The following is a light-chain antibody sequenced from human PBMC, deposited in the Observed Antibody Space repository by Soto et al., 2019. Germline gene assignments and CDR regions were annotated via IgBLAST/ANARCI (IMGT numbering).Light chain of an antibody. Sequence: DIQMTQSPSSLSASVGDRVTITCRASQSISSYLNWYQQKPGKAPKLLIYAASSLQSGVPSRFSGSGSGTDLTLTISSLQPEDFATYYCQQSYSTPPFTFGPGTKADIK. J-gene: IGKJ3*01. CDR1: QSISSY. V-gene: IGKV1-39*01. CDR3: QQSYSTPPFT. CDR2: AAS.